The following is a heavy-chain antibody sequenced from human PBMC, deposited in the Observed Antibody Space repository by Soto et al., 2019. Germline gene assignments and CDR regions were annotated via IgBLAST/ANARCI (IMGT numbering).Heavy chain of an antibody. CDR2: IIYSGNS. CDR1: GASISSYNY. D-gene: IGHD5-12*01. V-gene: IGHV4-39*01. Sequence: QLQLQLSGPGLVKPSETLSLTCNVSGASISSYNYWGWFRQPPGKGLEWIGSIIYSGNSMYNPSLQSRLTLLVDTSKNQFSLKLSSVTAADTAVYYCVRHAQWIITAYWGQGSLVTVSS. CDR3: VRHAQWIITAY. J-gene: IGHJ4*02.